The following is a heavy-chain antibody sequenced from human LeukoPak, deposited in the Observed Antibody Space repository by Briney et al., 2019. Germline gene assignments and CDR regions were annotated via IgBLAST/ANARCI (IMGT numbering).Heavy chain of an antibody. CDR2: FYYVGST. CDR1: GGSISSYY. J-gene: IGHJ5*02. D-gene: IGHD2-21*01. V-gene: IGHV4-39*02. CDR3: ARESGDGNAP. Sequence: PSETLSLTCTVSGGSISSYYWGWIRQPPGRGLEWIGSFYYVGSTYYNPSLQSRVTLSLDAPKNRFSLKLSSVTAADTAVYYCARESGDGNAPWGQGTLVTVSS.